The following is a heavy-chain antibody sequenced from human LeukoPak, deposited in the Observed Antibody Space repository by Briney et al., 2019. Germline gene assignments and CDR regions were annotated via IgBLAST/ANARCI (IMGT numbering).Heavy chain of an antibody. V-gene: IGHV3-53*01. D-gene: IGHD3-10*01. Sequence: GGSLRLSCAASGFTVSSNYMSWVRQAPGKGLEWVSVIYSGGSTYYADSVKGRFTISRDNSKNTLYLQMNSLRAEDTAVYYCARDSHYYGSADWGQGTMVTVSS. J-gene: IGHJ3*01. CDR1: GFTVSSNY. CDR3: ARDSHYYGSAD. CDR2: IYSGGST.